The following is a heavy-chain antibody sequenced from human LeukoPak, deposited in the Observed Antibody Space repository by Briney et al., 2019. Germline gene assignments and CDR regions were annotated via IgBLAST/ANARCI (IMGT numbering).Heavy chain of an antibody. J-gene: IGHJ4*02. CDR3: TTGYWNYVSGDSFDY. Sequence: GGSLRLSCAASGFTFSNAWMSWVRQAPGKGLEWVGRIKSKTDGGTTDYAAPVKGRFTISRDDSKNTLYLQMNSLKTEDTAVYYCTTGYWNYVSGDSFDYWGQGTLVTVSS. D-gene: IGHD1-7*01. CDR1: GFTFSNAW. CDR2: IKSKTDGGTT. V-gene: IGHV3-15*01.